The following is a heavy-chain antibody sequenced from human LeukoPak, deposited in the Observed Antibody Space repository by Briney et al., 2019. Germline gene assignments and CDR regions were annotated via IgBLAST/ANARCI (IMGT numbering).Heavy chain of an antibody. D-gene: IGHD3-3*01. CDR3: ARLSGAIFGVVITLYYFDY. V-gene: IGHV4-38-2*02. CDR1: DYYISSGYY. J-gene: IGHJ4*02. Sequence: SEALSLTCTVSDYYISSGYYWGWIRQPPGKGLEWIGSIYHSGSTYYNPSLKSRVTISVDTSKNQFSLKLSSVTAADTAVYYCARLSGAIFGVVITLYYFDYWGQGTLVTVSS. CDR2: IYHSGST.